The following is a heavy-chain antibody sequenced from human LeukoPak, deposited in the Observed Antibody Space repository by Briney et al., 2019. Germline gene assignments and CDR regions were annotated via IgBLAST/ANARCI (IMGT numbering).Heavy chain of an antibody. D-gene: IGHD3-10*01. CDR2: INNDGVST. CDR1: GFTLSSYW. J-gene: IGHJ6*02. Sequence: PGGSLRLSCATSGFTLSSYWMHWVRQVPGKGLEWLSRINNDGVSTSYADSVKGRFTISRDNAKNTLYLQMNSLGAEDTAVYYCARDLYYGSGSYYKGEVDYYYYGMDVWGQGTTVTVSS. V-gene: IGHV3-74*01. CDR3: ARDLYYGSGSYYKGEVDYYYYGMDV.